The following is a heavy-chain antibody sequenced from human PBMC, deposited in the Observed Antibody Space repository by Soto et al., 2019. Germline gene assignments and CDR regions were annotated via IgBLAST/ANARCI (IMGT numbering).Heavy chain of an antibody. D-gene: IGHD3-10*01. CDR1: GFTFSTYA. CDR3: AKAGDYHVSEIYFPLDY. Sequence: EVQLLESGGVLVQPGGSLRLSCAASGFTFSTYAMTWVRQAPGKGLEWVSSISGSGGRTYYADSVKGRFTISRDNSKNTLYLQTNSLRAEDTAVYYCAKAGDYHVSEIYFPLDYWGQGTLVPVSS. V-gene: IGHV3-23*01. CDR2: ISGSGGRT. J-gene: IGHJ4*02.